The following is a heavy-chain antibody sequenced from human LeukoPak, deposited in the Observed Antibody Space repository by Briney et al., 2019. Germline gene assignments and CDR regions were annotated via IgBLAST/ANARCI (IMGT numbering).Heavy chain of an antibody. V-gene: IGHV3-66*01. CDR3: ASGWYASYYFDY. CDR2: IYSGGST. J-gene: IGHJ4*02. CDR1: GFAVSNNY. Sequence: GGSLRLSCAASGFAVSNNYMSWVRQAPGKGLEWVSVIYSGGSTYYADSVKDRFTISRDNSKNTLYLQMNSLRAEDTAVYYCASGWYASYYFDYWGQGTLVTVSS. D-gene: IGHD6-19*01.